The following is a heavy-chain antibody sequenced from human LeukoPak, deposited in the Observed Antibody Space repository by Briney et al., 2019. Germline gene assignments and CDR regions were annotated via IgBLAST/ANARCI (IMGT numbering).Heavy chain of an antibody. CDR1: GGSISSYY. CDR3: ARGLETHLYDSLDP. Sequence: PSETLSLTCTVSGGSISSYYWSWIRQPPGKGLEWIGYIYYSGSTNYNPSLKSRVTISVDTSKNQFSLKLSSVTAADTAVYYCARGLETHLYDSLDPWGQGTLVTVSS. V-gene: IGHV4-59*01. CDR2: IYYSGST. D-gene: IGHD3-22*01. J-gene: IGHJ5*02.